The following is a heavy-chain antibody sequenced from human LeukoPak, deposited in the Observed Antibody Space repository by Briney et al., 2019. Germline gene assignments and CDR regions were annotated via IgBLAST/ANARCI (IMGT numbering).Heavy chain of an antibody. CDR3: ARDSVHGYYDSSGYSTILDY. V-gene: IGHV3-7*01. CDR1: GFTFSSYW. Sequence: GGSLRLSCAASGFTFSSYWMSWVRQAPGKGLEWVANIKQDGSEKYYVDSAKGRFTISRGNAKNSLYLQMNSLRAEDTAVYFCARDSVHGYYDSSGYSTILDYWGQGTLVTVSS. D-gene: IGHD3-22*01. J-gene: IGHJ4*02. CDR2: IKQDGSEK.